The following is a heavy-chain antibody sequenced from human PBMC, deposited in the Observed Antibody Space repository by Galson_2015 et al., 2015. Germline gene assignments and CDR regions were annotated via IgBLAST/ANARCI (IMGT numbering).Heavy chain of an antibody. CDR1: GFTFSSYG. D-gene: IGHD4-17*01. Sequence: SLRLSCAASGFTFSSYGMHWVRQAPGKGLEWVAVIWYDGSNKYYADSVKGRFTISRDNPKNTLYLQMNSLRAEDTAVYYCAREITPVTTDYYYYGMDVWGQGTTVTVSS. CDR3: AREITPVTTDYYYYGMDV. V-gene: IGHV3-33*01. J-gene: IGHJ6*02. CDR2: IWYDGSNK.